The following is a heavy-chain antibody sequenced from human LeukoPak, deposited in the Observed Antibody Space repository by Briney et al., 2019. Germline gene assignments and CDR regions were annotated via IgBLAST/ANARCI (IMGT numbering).Heavy chain of an antibody. V-gene: IGHV3-23*01. J-gene: IGHJ3*02. CDR1: GFTFSSYA. CDR2: ISGSGGGT. Sequence: GGSLRLSCAASGFTFSSYAMSWVRQAPGKGLEWVSAISGSGGGTNYADSVKGRFTISRDNAKNSLYLQMNSLRAEDTAVYYCARSETDAFDIWGQGTMVTVSS. CDR3: ARSETDAFDI.